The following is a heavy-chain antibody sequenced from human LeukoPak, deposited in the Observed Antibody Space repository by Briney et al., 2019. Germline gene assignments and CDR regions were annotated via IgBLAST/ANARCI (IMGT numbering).Heavy chain of an antibody. CDR3: AREGHCTGGCCLDH. CDR1: GYTFTSYI. D-gene: IGHD2-15*01. CDR2: INPNSGAT. V-gene: IGHV1-2*02. Sequence: ASVKVSCKASGYTFTSYIMHWVRQAPGQGLEWMGWINPNSGATNYAQKFQGRVSFTRDTSISTVYMELTRLTSDDTAVYYCAREGHCTGGCCLDHWGQGTLVTASS. J-gene: IGHJ4*02.